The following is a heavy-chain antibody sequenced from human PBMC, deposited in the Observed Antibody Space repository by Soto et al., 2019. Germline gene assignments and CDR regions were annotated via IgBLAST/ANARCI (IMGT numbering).Heavy chain of an antibody. CDR3: ARERTGTTSMDV. Sequence: QVQLVQSGAEVKKPGPSVKVSCKASGYTFTSYDINWVRQATGQGLEWMGWMNPNSGNTGYAQKFRGRVTMTRNTSISTAYMELSSLRSEDTAVYYCARERTGTTSMDVWGQGTTVTVSS. D-gene: IGHD1-1*01. J-gene: IGHJ6*02. CDR1: GYTFTSYD. CDR2: MNPNSGNT. V-gene: IGHV1-8*01.